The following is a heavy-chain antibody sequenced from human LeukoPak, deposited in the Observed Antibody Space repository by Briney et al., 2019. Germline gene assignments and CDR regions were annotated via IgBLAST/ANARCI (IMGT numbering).Heavy chain of an antibody. D-gene: IGHD2-15*01. V-gene: IGHV6-1*01. CDR3: AREIRSCSGGSCYWFDP. CDR1: GDSVPSNSAA. J-gene: IGHJ5*02. CDR2: TYYRSKWYN. Sequence: SQTLSLTCAISGDSVPSNSAAWNWIRQSPSRGLEWLGRTYYRSKWYNDYAVSVKSRITINPDTSKNQFSLQLNSVTPEDTAVYYCAREIRSCSGGSCYWFDPWGQGTLVTVSS.